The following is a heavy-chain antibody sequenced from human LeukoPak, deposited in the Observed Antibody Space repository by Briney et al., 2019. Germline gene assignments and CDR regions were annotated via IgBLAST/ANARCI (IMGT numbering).Heavy chain of an antibody. CDR1: GGSISGYF. CDR3: AREPTSGREPTSGRPLDY. Sequence: SETLFLTCTVSGGSISGYFWSWIRQPAGKGLEWIGRIYSSGSNNCNPSLKSRVTMSLDTSKNHLSLNLSSVTAADTAVYYCAREPTSGREPTSGRPLDYWGQGTLVTVSS. D-gene: IGHD5-12*01. V-gene: IGHV4-4*07. J-gene: IGHJ4*02. CDR2: IYSSGSN.